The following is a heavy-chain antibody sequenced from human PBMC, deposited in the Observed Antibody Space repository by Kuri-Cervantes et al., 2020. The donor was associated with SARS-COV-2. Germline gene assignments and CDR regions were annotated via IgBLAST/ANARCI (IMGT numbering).Heavy chain of an antibody. Sequence: ESLKISCAVYGGSFSGYYWSWIRQPPGKGLEWIGYIYYSGSTNYNPSLKSRVTISVDTSKNQFSLKLSSVTAADTAVYYCARNSYDFWSGYGPANNWFDPWGQGTLVTVSS. CDR1: GGSFSGYY. CDR3: ARNSYDFWSGYGPANNWFDP. J-gene: IGHJ5*02. CDR2: IYYSGST. D-gene: IGHD3-3*01. V-gene: IGHV4-34*11.